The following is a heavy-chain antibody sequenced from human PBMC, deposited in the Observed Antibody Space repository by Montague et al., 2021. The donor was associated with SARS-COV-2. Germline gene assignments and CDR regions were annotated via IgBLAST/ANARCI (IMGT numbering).Heavy chain of an antibody. D-gene: IGHD3-10*01. CDR2: INHGGST. V-gene: IGHV4-34*01. J-gene: IGHJ6*03. Sequence: SETLSLTPAVHGTSSSGYYWNWIRQPPGKGLEWIGEINHGGSTKYSPSLKSRLTISADTSKNQFSPKLTSVAAADTAVYYCARLRDGVVPSPILGVGPYYSYYYMDVWGRGTTVTVSS. CDR3: ARLRDGVVPSPILGVGPYYSYYYMDV. CDR1: GTSSSGYY.